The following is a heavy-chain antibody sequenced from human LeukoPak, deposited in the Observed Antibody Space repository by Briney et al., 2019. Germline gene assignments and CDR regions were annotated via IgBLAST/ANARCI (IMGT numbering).Heavy chain of an antibody. CDR2: ISLDGSNK. Sequence: PGRSLRLSCAASRFTFSSYAMHWVRQAPGKGLEWVAVISLDGSNKYYADSVKGRFTISRDDSKNTLYLQMNSPRAEDTAVYYCARDPTTRSNQPQFYFDYGGQGTLVTVSS. CDR3: ARDPTTRSNQPQFYFDY. J-gene: IGHJ4*02. D-gene: IGHD4-17*01. CDR1: RFTFSSYA. V-gene: IGHV3-30*04.